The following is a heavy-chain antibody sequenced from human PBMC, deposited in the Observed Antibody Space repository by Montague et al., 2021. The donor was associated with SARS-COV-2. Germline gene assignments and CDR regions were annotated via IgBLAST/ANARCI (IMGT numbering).Heavy chain of an antibody. V-gene: IGHV3-53*01. Sequence: SLRFSCAASGFTVNSNYMSWVRQAPGKGLEWVALIYSGGDTTYAVSVRDRFTISRDSSKNTLYLQMNSLRVEDTAVFYCARGGVGATWAFDIWGQGTMVTVSS. CDR3: ARGGVGATWAFDI. CDR2: IYSGGDT. D-gene: IGHD1-26*01. J-gene: IGHJ3*02. CDR1: GFTVNSNY.